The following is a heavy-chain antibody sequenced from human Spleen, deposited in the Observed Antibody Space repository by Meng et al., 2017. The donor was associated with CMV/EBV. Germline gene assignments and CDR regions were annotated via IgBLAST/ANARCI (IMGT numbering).Heavy chain of an antibody. CDR2: ISWNSGSI. Sequence: LSLTCVASGFTLSDYYMSWIRQAPGKGLEWVSGISWNSGSIGYADSVKGRFTISRDNAKNSLYLQMNSLRAEDTAVYYYAKDRCSSNSCRATFQDWGQGTLVTVSS. J-gene: IGHJ1*01. V-gene: IGHV3-9*01. CDR1: GFTLSDYY. CDR3: AKDRCSSNSCRATFQD. D-gene: IGHD2-2*01.